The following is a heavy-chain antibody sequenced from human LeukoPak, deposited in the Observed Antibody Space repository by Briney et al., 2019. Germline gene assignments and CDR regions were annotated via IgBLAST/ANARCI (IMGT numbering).Heavy chain of an antibody. Sequence: PGGSLRLSCAASGFTFSSYGMHWVRQAPGKGLEWVSAISGSGGSTYYADSVKGRFTISRDNAKNSLYLQMNSLRAEDTAVYYCARDSSRSYAFDIWGQGTMVTVSS. CDR2: ISGSGGST. CDR1: GFTFSSYG. J-gene: IGHJ3*02. D-gene: IGHD2-2*01. CDR3: ARDSSRSYAFDI. V-gene: IGHV3-21*01.